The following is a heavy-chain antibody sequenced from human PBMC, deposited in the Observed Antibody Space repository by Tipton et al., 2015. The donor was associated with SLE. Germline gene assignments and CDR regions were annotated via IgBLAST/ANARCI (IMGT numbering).Heavy chain of an antibody. Sequence: LRLSCSVSGVSMTSYYCSWIRQPPGKGLEWIGYIYYSGFTNYNPSLKSRVTMSVDTSKNQFSLKLSSVTAADTAVYYCARDHYYDSSGYYYPFDIWGQGTIVTVSS. CDR3: ARDHYYDSSGYYYPFDI. J-gene: IGHJ3*02. V-gene: IGHV4-59*01. CDR1: GVSMTSYY. D-gene: IGHD3-22*01. CDR2: IYYSGFT.